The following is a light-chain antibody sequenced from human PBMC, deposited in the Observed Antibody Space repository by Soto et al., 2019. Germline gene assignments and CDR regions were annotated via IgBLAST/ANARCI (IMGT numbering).Light chain of an antibody. CDR1: SSNIGSNT. J-gene: IGLJ1*01. Sequence: QLVLTQPPSASGTPGQRVTISCSGSSSNIGSNTVNWYQQLPGTAPKLLIYSNNQRPSGVPDRVSGSKSGTSASLTISGLQSEDDADYHCAAWDDTLHGHVFGTGTKLTVL. CDR3: AAWDDTLHGHV. CDR2: SNN. V-gene: IGLV1-44*01.